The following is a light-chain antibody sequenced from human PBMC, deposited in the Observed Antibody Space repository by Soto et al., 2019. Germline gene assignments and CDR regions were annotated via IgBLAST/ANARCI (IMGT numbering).Light chain of an antibody. CDR3: CSYAGNYRYV. CDR2: DVS. Sequence: SVLTQPRSVSGSPGQSVTISCTGTSSDVGGYNYVSWYQQYPGKAPKLMIYDVSKRPSGVPDRFSGSKSGNTASLTISGLQAEDEADYYCCSYAGNYRYVFGTGTKVTVL. CDR1: SSDVGGYNY. V-gene: IGLV2-11*01. J-gene: IGLJ1*01.